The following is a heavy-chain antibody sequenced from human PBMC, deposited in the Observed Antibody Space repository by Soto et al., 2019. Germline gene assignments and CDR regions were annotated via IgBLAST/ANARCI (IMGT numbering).Heavy chain of an antibody. J-gene: IGHJ5*02. CDR2: IIPLGGAV. D-gene: IGHD3-16*01. CDR3: ARVVFGEASNWFAP. V-gene: IGHV1-69*13. Sequence: SVKVSCKASGGTFSSFAISWVRQAPGQGLEWMGGIIPLGGAVNYGQRSQGRLALSADESTNSFYMELSSLRSDDTAVYYCARVVFGEASNWFAPWGQGTLVTVSS. CDR1: GGTFSSFA.